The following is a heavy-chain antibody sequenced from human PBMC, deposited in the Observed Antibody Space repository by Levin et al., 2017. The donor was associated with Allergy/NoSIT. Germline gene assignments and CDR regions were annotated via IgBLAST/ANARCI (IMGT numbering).Heavy chain of an antibody. CDR3: AREITMVRGRGRQNWLDP. CDR2: ISTYNGNT. V-gene: IGHV1-18*04. D-gene: IGHD3-10*01. CDR1: GYSFRSYG. Sequence: ASVKVSCEASGYSFRSYGINWVRQAPGQGLEWMGWISTYNGNTIYALRFQGRVTMTTDTSTNTVYMELRSLRSDDTGVYYCAREITMVRGRGRQNWLDPWGQGTLVTVSS. J-gene: IGHJ5*02.